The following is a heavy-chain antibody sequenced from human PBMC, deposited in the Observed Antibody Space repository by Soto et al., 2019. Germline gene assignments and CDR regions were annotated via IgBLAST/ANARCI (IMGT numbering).Heavy chain of an antibody. V-gene: IGHV3-7*05. J-gene: IGHJ4*02. Sequence: EVQLVESGGGLVQPGGSLRLSCAASGFTFSSYWMSWVRQAPGKGLEWVANIKQDGSEKYYVDSVKGRFTISRDNAKNSLYLQMNSLRAEDTAVYYCARDFDGGPSDYAQSEADYWGQGTLVTVSS. CDR3: ARDFDGGPSDYAQSEADY. CDR1: GFTFSSYW. CDR2: IKQDGSEK. D-gene: IGHD3-9*01.